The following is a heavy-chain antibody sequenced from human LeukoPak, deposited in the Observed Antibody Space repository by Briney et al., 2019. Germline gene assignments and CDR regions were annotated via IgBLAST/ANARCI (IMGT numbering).Heavy chain of an antibody. J-gene: IGHJ6*03. V-gene: IGHV3-48*03. CDR2: ISSSGSTI. Sequence: GGSLRLSCAASGFTFSSYEMNWVRQAPGKGLEWVSYISSSGSTIYYADSVKGGFTISRDNSKNTLFLEMNRLRAEDTAIYYCAKEAYYDILSGSEAEGFMDVWGKGTAVIVSS. CDR3: AKEAYYDILSGSEAEGFMDV. CDR1: GFTFSSYE. D-gene: IGHD3-9*01.